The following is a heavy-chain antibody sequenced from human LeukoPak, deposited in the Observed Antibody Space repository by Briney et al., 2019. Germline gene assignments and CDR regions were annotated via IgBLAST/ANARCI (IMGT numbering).Heavy chain of an antibody. Sequence: PSETLSLTCTVSGGSISIYYWSWIRQPPGKGLEWIGYIYYSGSTNYNPSLKSRVTISVDTSKNQFSLKLSSVTAADTAVYYCARGTTGKLLGYWGQGTLVTVSS. D-gene: IGHD1-1*01. J-gene: IGHJ4*02. CDR2: IYYSGST. CDR3: ARGTTGKLLGY. V-gene: IGHV4-59*01. CDR1: GGSISIYY.